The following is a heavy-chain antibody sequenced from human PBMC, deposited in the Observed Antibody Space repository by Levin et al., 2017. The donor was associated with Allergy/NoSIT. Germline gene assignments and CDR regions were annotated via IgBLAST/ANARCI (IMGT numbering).Heavy chain of an antibody. Sequence: GESLKISCAASGFTVSSHYMSWVRQAPGKGLEWVSVIYSGGTTYYADSVKGRFTISRDNAKNTLYLQMNSLRAEDTAVYYCASRVLGSISDSQFDYWGQGTLVTVSS. CDR2: IYSGGTT. CDR3: ASRVLGSISDSQFDY. D-gene: IGHD2/OR15-2a*01. V-gene: IGHV3-66*01. CDR1: GFTVSSHY. J-gene: IGHJ4*02.